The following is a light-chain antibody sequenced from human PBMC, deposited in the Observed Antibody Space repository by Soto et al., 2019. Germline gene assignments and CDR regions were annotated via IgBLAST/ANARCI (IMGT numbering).Light chain of an antibody. Sequence: QSVLTQPPSASGTPGQRVIISCSGSSSNLGSNSGNWYQQLPGTAPKLLIYNTYQRPLGVPDRFSGSKSGTSASLAIRGLQSEDEGDYFCAAWDDSLNGPVFGGGTKVTVL. V-gene: IGLV1-44*01. CDR3: AAWDDSLNGPV. J-gene: IGLJ3*02. CDR2: NTY. CDR1: SSNLGSNS.